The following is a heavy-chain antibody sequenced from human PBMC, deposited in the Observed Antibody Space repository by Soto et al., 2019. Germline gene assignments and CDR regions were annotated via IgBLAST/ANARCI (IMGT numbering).Heavy chain of an antibody. Sequence: GGSLILSCAAAGFTFSSYAMSWVRQAPGKGLEWVSAISGSGGSTYYADSVKGRFTISRDNSKNTLYLQMNSLRAEDTAVYYCAKDYDILTGYYPFDYWGQGTLVTVSS. V-gene: IGHV3-23*01. CDR2: ISGSGGST. D-gene: IGHD3-9*01. CDR1: GFTFSSYA. J-gene: IGHJ4*02. CDR3: AKDYDILTGYYPFDY.